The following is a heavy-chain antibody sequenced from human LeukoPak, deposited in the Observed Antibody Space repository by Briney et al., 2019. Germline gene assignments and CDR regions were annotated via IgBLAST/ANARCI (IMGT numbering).Heavy chain of an antibody. Sequence: PSETLSLTCTVSGGSISSYYWSWIRQPPGKGLEWIGEINHSGSTNYNPSLKSRVTISVDTSKNQFSLKLSSVTAADTAVYYCARERIAAAGPKRPYDAFDIWGQGTMVTVSS. D-gene: IGHD6-13*01. CDR3: ARERIAAAGPKRPYDAFDI. J-gene: IGHJ3*02. CDR1: GGSISSYY. V-gene: IGHV4-34*01. CDR2: INHSGST.